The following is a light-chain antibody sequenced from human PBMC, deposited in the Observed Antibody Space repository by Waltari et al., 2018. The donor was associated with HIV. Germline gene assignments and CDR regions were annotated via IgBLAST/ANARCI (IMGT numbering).Light chain of an antibody. Sequence: DIVMTQSPDSLTVSLGERATFNCKSSQTVLYSSNNKNYLAWYQHKSGQPPKLLVYWASTRESGVPDRFSGSGSGTDFTLTISSLQAEDVAIYYCQQYYTTPYSFGQGTKLEI. CDR3: QQYYTTPYS. CDR2: WAS. J-gene: IGKJ2*01. V-gene: IGKV4-1*01. CDR1: QTVLYSSNNKNY.